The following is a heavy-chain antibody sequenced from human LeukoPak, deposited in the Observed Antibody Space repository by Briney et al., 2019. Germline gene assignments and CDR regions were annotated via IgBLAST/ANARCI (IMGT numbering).Heavy chain of an antibody. Sequence: PGGTLGLFRVASGFNVSSTYMKWVRPAPGKGLEWGPLINSGGTTYYPDSVKGRFTIARDNSKNTLFLQMNSLRAEDSGVYYCTREWREAQKDAFDFWGQGTMVTVSS. J-gene: IGHJ3*01. D-gene: IGHD1-26*01. CDR2: INSGGTT. CDR3: TREWREAQKDAFDF. CDR1: GFNVSSTY. V-gene: IGHV3-66*01.